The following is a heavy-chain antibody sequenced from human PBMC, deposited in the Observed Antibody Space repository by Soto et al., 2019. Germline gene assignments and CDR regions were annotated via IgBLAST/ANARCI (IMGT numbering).Heavy chain of an antibody. CDR3: ARSLGYCSSTSCYSDYYYYMDV. CDR1: GFTFSTYN. Sequence: GGSLRLSCAASGFTFSTYNMNWVRQAPGKGLEWVSYISSSSSTIYYADSVKGRFTISRDNAENSLYLQMNSLRAEDTAVYYCARSLGYCSSTSCYSDYYYYMDVWGKGTTVTVSS. V-gene: IGHV3-48*01. J-gene: IGHJ6*03. CDR2: ISSSSSTI. D-gene: IGHD2-2*01.